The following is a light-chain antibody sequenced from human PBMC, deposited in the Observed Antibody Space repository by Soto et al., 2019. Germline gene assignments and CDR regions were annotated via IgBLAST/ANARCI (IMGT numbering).Light chain of an antibody. CDR1: QGISSL. V-gene: IGKV1-17*01. Sequence: DIQMTQSPSSLSASVGDRVTITCRASQGISSLLGWYQQKPGKAPKRLIYAASSLQGGVPLRFSGSGSGTEFTLTISSLQPEDFATYYCLQHSNYPYSFGQGTKLEIK. CDR2: AAS. CDR3: LQHSNYPYS. J-gene: IGKJ2*01.